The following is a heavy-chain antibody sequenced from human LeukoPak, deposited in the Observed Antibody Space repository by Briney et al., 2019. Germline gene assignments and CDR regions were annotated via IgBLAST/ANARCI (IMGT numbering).Heavy chain of an antibody. Sequence: ASVKVSCKASGYTSTGYYMHWVRQAPGQGLEWMGWINPNSGGTNYAQKFQGRVTMTRDTSISTAYMELSRLRSDDTAVYYCARGGIVVVPGNDYWGQGTLVTVSS. D-gene: IGHD2-2*01. V-gene: IGHV1-2*02. CDR1: GYTSTGYY. CDR2: INPNSGGT. J-gene: IGHJ4*02. CDR3: ARGGIVVVPGNDY.